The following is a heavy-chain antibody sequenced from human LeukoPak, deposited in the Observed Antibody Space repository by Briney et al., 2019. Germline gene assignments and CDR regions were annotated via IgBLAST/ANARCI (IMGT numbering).Heavy chain of an antibody. CDR1: GYTLTELS. V-gene: IGHV1-24*01. CDR2: FDPEDGET. D-gene: IGHD3-10*01. J-gene: IGHJ4*02. CDR3: ATLMVWGVKGGHYFDY. Sequence: ASVKVSCKVSGYTLTELSMHWVRQAPGKGLEWMGGFDPEDGETIYAQKFQGRVTMTEDTSTDTAYMELSSLRSEDTAVYYCATLMVWGVKGGHYFDYWGQGTLVTVSS.